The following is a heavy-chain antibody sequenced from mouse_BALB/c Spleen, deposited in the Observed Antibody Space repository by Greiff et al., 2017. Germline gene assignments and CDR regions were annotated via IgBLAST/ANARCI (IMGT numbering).Heavy chain of an antibody. CDR2: ISSGGST. Sequence: EVNLVESGGGLVKPGGSLKLSCAASGFTFSSYAMSWVRQTPEKRLEWVASISSGGSTYYPDSVKGRFTISRDNARNILYLQMSSLRSEDTAMYYCARWVHFGAMDYWGQGTSVTVSS. V-gene: IGHV5-6-5*01. CDR3: ARWVHFGAMDY. D-gene: IGHD2-14*01. J-gene: IGHJ4*01. CDR1: GFTFSSYA.